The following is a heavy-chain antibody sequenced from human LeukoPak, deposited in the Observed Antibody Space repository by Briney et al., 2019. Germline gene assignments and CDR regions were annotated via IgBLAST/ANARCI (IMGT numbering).Heavy chain of an antibody. V-gene: IGHV1-8*01. Sequence: ASVKVSCKASGYTFTSYDINWVRQATGQGLEWMGWMNPNSGNTGYAQKFQGRVTMTRNTSISTAYMELSSLRSEDTAVYYCARGDRITMIVVVPNPDAFDIWGQGTMVTVSS. CDR2: MNPNSGNT. J-gene: IGHJ3*02. CDR3: ARGDRITMIVVVPNPDAFDI. D-gene: IGHD3-22*01. CDR1: GYTFTSYD.